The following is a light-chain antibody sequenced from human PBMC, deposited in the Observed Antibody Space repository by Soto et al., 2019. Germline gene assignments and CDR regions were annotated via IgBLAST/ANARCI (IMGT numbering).Light chain of an antibody. J-gene: IGLJ2*01. V-gene: IGLV2-11*01. CDR1: SSDVGSYNY. CDR3: CSYAGNYILV. CDR2: DVT. Sequence: QSALTQPRSVSGSPGQSLTISCTGASSDVGSYNYVSWYQHYPGKAPKLIIYDVTKRPSGVPDRFSGSKSGNTASLTISGLQAADEADYYCCSYAGNYILVFGGGTKLTVL.